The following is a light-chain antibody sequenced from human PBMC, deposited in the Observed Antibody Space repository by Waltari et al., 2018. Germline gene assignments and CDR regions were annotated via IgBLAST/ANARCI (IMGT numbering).Light chain of an antibody. J-gene: IGLJ2*01. Sequence: SYELTQPPSVSVSPGQTARITCSGAELPKQYAFWYRQKPCQAPEWLLYKDTERPSGIPERVSASSSGTTVTLTITGVQPEDEADYYCQSADSTNTYWVFGGGTKLTVL. CDR1: ELPKQY. V-gene: IGLV3-25*03. CDR3: QSADSTNTYWV. CDR2: KDT.